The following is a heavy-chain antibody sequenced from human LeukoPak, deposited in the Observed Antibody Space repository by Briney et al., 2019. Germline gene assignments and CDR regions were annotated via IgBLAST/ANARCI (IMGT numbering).Heavy chain of an antibody. V-gene: IGHV3-30*04. CDR1: GFTFSHYA. Sequence: GGSLRLSCAASGFTFSHYAMHWVRQAPGKGLEWVAAISNDGSKKHYADSVKGRFTISRDNSKNTVHLQMNSQRVEDTAVFYCARVPGGWLVPFFDYWGQGTLVTV. CDR2: ISNDGSKK. CDR3: ARVPGGWLVPFFDY. D-gene: IGHD3-9*01. J-gene: IGHJ4*02.